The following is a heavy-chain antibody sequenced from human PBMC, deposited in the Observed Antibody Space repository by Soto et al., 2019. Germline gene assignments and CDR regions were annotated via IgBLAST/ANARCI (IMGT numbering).Heavy chain of an antibody. J-gene: IGHJ6*02. CDR2: INPNSGGT. Sequence: ASVKVSCKASGYTLTGYYMHWVRQAPGQGLEWMGWINPNSGGTNYAQKFQGWVTMTRDTSISTAYMELSRLRSDDTAVYYCARAHDYDFWSGLYYYYGMDVWGQGTTVTVSS. CDR1: GYTLTGYY. V-gene: IGHV1-2*04. D-gene: IGHD3-3*01. CDR3: ARAHDYDFWSGLYYYYGMDV.